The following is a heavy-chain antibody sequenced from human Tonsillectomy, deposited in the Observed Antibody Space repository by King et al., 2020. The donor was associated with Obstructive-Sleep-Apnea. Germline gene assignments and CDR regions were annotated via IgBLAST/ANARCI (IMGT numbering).Heavy chain of an antibody. CDR3: ARQGDTSAWSD. CDR1: GYRFTTYW. CDR2: IYPGDSHI. V-gene: IGHV5-51*01. J-gene: IGHJ4*02. D-gene: IGHD6-19*01. Sequence: VQLVESGAEVKKPGESLKISCKASGYRFTTYWIGWVRQMPGKGLEWVGTIYPGDSHITYSPFFQCQVTISVYKSIRTAYLPWSSLKASDTAMYYCARQGDTSAWSDWGQGTLVTVSS.